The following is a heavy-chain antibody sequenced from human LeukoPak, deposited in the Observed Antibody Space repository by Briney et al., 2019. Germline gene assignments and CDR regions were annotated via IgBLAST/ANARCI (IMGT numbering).Heavy chain of an antibody. CDR2: IYYSGST. J-gene: IGHJ4*02. V-gene: IGHV4-59*01. CDR1: GGFISSYY. Sequence: SETLSLTCTVSGGFISSYYGSSVRQPPGKGLEWLGYIYYSGSTNYNPSLKSRATISVDTSKNQFSLKLSSVTAADADVYYCPSVRPDLLYSSVGYFGYWGQGTLVTVSS. CDR3: PSVRPDLLYSSVGYFGY. D-gene: IGHD2-15*01.